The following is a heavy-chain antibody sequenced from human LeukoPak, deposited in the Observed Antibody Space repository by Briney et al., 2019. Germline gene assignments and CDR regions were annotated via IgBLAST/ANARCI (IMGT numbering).Heavy chain of an antibody. CDR1: GYTFTGCY. Sequence: ASVKVSCKASGYTFTGCYMHWVRQATGQGLEWMGWINPNSGGTNYAQKFQGRVTMTRDTSISTAYMELSRLRSDDTAVYYCAGVLSVAGTLGYWGQGTLVTVSS. D-gene: IGHD6-19*01. V-gene: IGHV1-2*02. CDR3: AGVLSVAGTLGY. J-gene: IGHJ4*02. CDR2: INPNSGGT.